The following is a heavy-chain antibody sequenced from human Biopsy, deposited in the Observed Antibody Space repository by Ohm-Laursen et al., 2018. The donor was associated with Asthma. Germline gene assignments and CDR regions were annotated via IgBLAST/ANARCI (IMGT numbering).Heavy chain of an antibody. CDR2: ISWNSGSI. D-gene: IGHD1-26*01. V-gene: IGHV3-9*01. CDR1: GFTFDDYA. Sequence: SLRLSCSASGFTFDDYAMHWVRQAPGKGLEWVSGISWNSGSIGYADSMKGRFTISRDNAKNSLYLQMNSLRAEDTALHYRAKGEWELLEANFDYWGQGTLVTVSS. CDR3: AKGEWELLEANFDY. J-gene: IGHJ4*02.